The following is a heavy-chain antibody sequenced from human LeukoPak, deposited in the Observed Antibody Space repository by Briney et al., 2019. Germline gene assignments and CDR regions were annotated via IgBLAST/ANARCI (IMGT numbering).Heavy chain of an antibody. CDR3: ARGGSSYYYYYYMDV. CDR2: IYYSGST. V-gene: IGHV4-31*03. CDR1: GGSISSGGHY. D-gene: IGHD6-6*01. J-gene: IGHJ6*03. Sequence: SQTLSLTCTVSGGSISSGGHYWSWIRQHPGKGLEWIGYIYYSGSTYYNPSLKSRVTISVDTSKNQFSLKLSSVTAADTAVYYCARGGSSYYYYYYMDVWGKGTTVTVSS.